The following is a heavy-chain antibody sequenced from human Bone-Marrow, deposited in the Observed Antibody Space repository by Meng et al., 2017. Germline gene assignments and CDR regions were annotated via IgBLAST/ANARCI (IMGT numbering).Heavy chain of an antibody. V-gene: IGHV1-69*13. CDR2: IIPIFGTA. J-gene: IGHJ3*02. Sequence: SVKVSCKASGGTLSSYAISWVRQAPGQGLEWMGGIIPIFGTANYEQKFQGRVTITADESTSTAYMELSSLRSEDTAVYYCATSITMRVVVDAFDIWGQGTMVTVSS. D-gene: IGHD3-22*01. CDR1: GGTLSSYA. CDR3: ATSITMRVVVDAFDI.